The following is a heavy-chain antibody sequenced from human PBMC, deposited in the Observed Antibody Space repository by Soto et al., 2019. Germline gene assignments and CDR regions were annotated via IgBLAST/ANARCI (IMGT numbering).Heavy chain of an antibody. V-gene: IGHV1-69*02. D-gene: IGHD1-26*01. J-gene: IGHJ4*02. CDR2: IIPILGIA. CDR1: GGTFSSYT. Sequence: QVQLVQSGAEVKKPGSSVKVSCKASGGTFSSYTISWVRQAPGQGLEWMGRIIPILGIANYAQKFQGRVTITADKSTSTAYMELSSLRSEDTAVYYCNLGSYQELSFDYWGQGTLVTVSS. CDR3: NLGSYQELSFDY.